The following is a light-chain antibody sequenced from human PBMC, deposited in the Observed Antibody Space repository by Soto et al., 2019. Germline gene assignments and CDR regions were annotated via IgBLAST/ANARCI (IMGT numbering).Light chain of an antibody. CDR1: QSVTSSH. V-gene: IGKV3-20*01. Sequence: EIVVTQTPGTLSLSPGERATLSCRASQSVTSSHLAWYQQKPGQAPRLLIYGASTRATCIPDRFSGSGSDTDFSLTIRRLDPEDFAMYYCLLYFSPDRYTFGPGTKVQIK. CDR3: LLYFSPDRYT. CDR2: GAS. J-gene: IGKJ2*01.